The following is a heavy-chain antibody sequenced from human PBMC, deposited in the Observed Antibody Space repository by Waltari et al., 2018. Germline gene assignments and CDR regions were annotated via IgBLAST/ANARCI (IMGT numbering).Heavy chain of an antibody. CDR1: GFTVSSNY. Sequence: EVQLVESGGGLIQPGGSLRLSCAASGFTVSSNYMRWVRQAPGKGLEWVSVIYSGGSTYYADSVKGRFTISRDNSKNTLYLQMNSLRAEDTAVYYCARATVVPAAQYFDYWGQGTLVTVSS. V-gene: IGHV3-53*01. J-gene: IGHJ4*02. CDR3: ARATVVPAAQYFDY. CDR2: IYSGGST. D-gene: IGHD2-2*01.